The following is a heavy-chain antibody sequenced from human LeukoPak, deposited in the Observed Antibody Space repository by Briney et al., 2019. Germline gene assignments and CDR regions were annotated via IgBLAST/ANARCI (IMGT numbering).Heavy chain of an antibody. CDR3: ARAVLRRFDP. J-gene: IGHJ5*02. CDR2: IYYSGST. CDR1: GGSISSYY. Sequence: PSETLSLTCTVSGGSISSYYWSWIRQPPGKGLEWIGYIYYSGSTNYNPYLKSRVTISVDTSKNQFSLKLSSVTAADTAVYYCARAVLRRFDPWGQGTLVTVSS. V-gene: IGHV4-59*01.